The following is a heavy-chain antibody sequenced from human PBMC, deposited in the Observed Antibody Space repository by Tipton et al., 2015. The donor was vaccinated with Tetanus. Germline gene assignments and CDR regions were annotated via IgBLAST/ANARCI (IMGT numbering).Heavy chain of an antibody. CDR1: GFTFSGFY. D-gene: IGHD2-2*01. CDR3: ARGAIHPLDY. CDR2: TSGSGNTI. V-gene: IGHV3-11*01. J-gene: IGHJ4*02. Sequence: QVQLVQSGGGLAKPGGSLRLSCAGSGFTFSGFYMSWIRQAPGRGLEWVAYTSGSGNTILYSDSVKGRFTVSRDNADNSVYLQMNHLRDDDTAMYFCARGAIHPLDYWGQGTLVTVSS.